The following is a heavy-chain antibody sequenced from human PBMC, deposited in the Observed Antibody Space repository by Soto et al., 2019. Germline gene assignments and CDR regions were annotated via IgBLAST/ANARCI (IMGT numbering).Heavy chain of an antibody. CDR3: ERGISMIVVVKTHSTDETDKYYFDS. Sequence: SETLSLTCAVYGGSFSGYYWSWIRQPPGKGLEWIGEINHSGSTNYNPSLKSRVTISVDTSKNQFSLKLSSVTAADTAVYYCERGISMIVVVKTHSTDETDKYYFDSCGLATLVPVSA. V-gene: IGHV4-34*01. CDR1: GGSFSGYY. CDR2: INHSGST. D-gene: IGHD3-22*01. J-gene: IGHJ4*02.